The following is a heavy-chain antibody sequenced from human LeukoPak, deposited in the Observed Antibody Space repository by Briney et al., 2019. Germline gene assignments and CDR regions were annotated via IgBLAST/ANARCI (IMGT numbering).Heavy chain of an antibody. D-gene: IGHD2-21*02. CDR1: GSTFSSYG. CDR3: AGGVVLSATWFDP. J-gene: IGHJ5*02. V-gene: IGHV3-30*02. CDR2: IRYDGINK. Sequence: PGGSLRLSCAASGSTFSSYGMHWVRQAPGKGLEWVAFIRYDGINKYYADSVKGRFTISRDNSKNTLYLQMNGLRPEDTAMYYCAGGVVLSATWFDPWGQGTLVTVSS.